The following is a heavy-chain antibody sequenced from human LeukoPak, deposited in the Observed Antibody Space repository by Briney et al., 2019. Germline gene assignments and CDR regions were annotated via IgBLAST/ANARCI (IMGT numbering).Heavy chain of an antibody. J-gene: IGHJ4*02. Sequence: ASVKVSCKASGYTFTSYDINWVRQAPGQGLEWMGWMNPNSGNTGYAQKFQGRVTMTRNTSISTAYMELSSLRSEDTAVYYCARSVLLWFGEAPDFDYWGQGTLVTVSS. D-gene: IGHD3-10*01. V-gene: IGHV1-8*01. CDR2: MNPNSGNT. CDR3: ARSVLLWFGEAPDFDY. CDR1: GYTFTSYD.